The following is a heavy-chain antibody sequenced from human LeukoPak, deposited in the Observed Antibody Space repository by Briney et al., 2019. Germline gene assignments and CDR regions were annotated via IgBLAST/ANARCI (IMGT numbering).Heavy chain of an antibody. CDR3: ARSPYDNYFDP. Sequence: PSETLSLTCTVSGGSITSGGYYWSWIRQHPGEGLEWIGYIFYSGTTYYNPSLKGRVTMSVDTSKNQFSLKLSSVAAADTAVYYCARSPYDNYFDPWGQGTLVTVSS. CDR2: IFYSGTT. V-gene: IGHV4-31*03. D-gene: IGHD3-22*01. CDR1: GGSITSGGYY. J-gene: IGHJ5*02.